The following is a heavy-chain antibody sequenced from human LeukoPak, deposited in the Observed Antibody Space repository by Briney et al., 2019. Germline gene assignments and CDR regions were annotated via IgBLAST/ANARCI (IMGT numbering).Heavy chain of an antibody. V-gene: IGHV1-8*01. D-gene: IGHD3-3*01. CDR1: GYTFTSYD. Sequence: ASVKVSCKASGYTFTSYDINWVRQATGQGLEWMGWVNPNSGNTGYAQKFQGRVTMTRNTSISTAYMELSSLRSEDTAVYYCARGTHPLRFLEWLLEDYGMDVWGQGTTVTVSS. J-gene: IGHJ6*02. CDR2: VNPNSGNT. CDR3: ARGTHPLRFLEWLLEDYGMDV.